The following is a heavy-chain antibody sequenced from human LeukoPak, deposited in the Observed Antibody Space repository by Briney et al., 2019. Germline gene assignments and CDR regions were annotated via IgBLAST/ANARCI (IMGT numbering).Heavy chain of an antibody. CDR1: GGSISSGGYY. CDR3: ARVGSCGLLWFGESYPCFDY. CDR2: IYYSGST. Sequence: SQTLSLTCTVSGGSISSGGYYWSWIRQHPGTGLEWIGYIYYSGSTYYNPSLKSRVTISVDTSKNQFSLKLSSVTAADTAVYYCARVGSCGLLWFGESYPCFDYWGQGTLVTVSS. J-gene: IGHJ4*02. V-gene: IGHV4-31*03. D-gene: IGHD3-10*01.